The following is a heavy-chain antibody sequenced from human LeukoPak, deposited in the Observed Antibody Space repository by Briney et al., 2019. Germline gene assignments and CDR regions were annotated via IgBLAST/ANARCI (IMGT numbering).Heavy chain of an antibody. CDR2: TYYRSKWYN. V-gene: IGHV6-1*01. Sequence: SQTLSLTCAISGDSVSSNSAAWNWIRQSPSRGLEWLGRTYYRSKWYNDYAVSVKSRITINPDTSKNQFSLQLNSVTPEDTAVYYCARATGHYSSTRGQWLVPYNWFDPWGQGTLVTVSS. D-gene: IGHD6-19*01. CDR3: ARATGHYSSTRGQWLVPYNWFDP. CDR1: GDSVSSNSAA. J-gene: IGHJ5*02.